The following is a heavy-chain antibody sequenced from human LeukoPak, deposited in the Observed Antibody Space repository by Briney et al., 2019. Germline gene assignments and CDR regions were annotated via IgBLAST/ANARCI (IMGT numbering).Heavy chain of an antibody. J-gene: IGHJ4*02. CDR3: ARDLLDTSMVGFDY. Sequence: GGSLRLSCAASGFTFSSYSMNWVRQAPGKGLEWVSSISSSSSYIFHADSVKGQFTISRDNAKNSLYLQMNNLRAEDTAVYYCARDLLDTSMVGFDYWGQGTLVTVSS. CDR2: ISSSSSYI. CDR1: GFTFSSYS. D-gene: IGHD5-18*01. V-gene: IGHV3-21*01.